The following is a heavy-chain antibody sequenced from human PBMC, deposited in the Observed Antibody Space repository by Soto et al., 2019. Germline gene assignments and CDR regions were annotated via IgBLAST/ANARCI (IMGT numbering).Heavy chain of an antibody. V-gene: IGHV1-46*01. CDR1: GYTFTSYY. D-gene: IGHD2-2*01. J-gene: IGHJ6*04. CDR2: INPSGGST. CDR3: ARVIRVPAATHYYYGMDV. Sequence: ASVKVSCKASGYTFTSYYMHWVRQAPGQGLEWMGIINPSGGSTSYAQKFQGRVTMTRDTSTSTVYMELSSLRSEDTAVYYCARVIRVPAATHYYYGMDVWGKGTTVTVSS.